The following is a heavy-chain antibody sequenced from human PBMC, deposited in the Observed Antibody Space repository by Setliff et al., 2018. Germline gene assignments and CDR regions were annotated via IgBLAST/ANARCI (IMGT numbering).Heavy chain of an antibody. CDR2: VWSNGDTA. V-gene: IGHV3-33*06. CDR3: VKEHIARAGTWFDN. D-gene: IGHD6-19*01. CDR1: GFTFRNYA. Sequence: PGGSLRLSCAASGFTFRNYAMHWVRQAPGKGLEWVAVVWSNGDTAYYVESVKGRFTISRDNSRYMLYLQMDSLRAEDTAVYYCVKEHIARAGTWFDNWGQGVLVTVSS. J-gene: IGHJ4*02.